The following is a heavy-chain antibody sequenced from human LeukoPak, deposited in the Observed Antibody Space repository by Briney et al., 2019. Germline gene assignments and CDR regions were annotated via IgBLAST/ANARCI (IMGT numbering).Heavy chain of an antibody. J-gene: IGHJ4*02. CDR2: IYYSGST. D-gene: IGHD2/OR15-2a*01. CDR3: ARESGDNNSSPDY. Sequence: PSETLSLTCTVSGGSISSSSYYWGWIRQPPGKGLEWIGSIYYSGSTYYNPSLKSRVTISVDTSKNQFSLKLSSVTAADTAVYYCARESGDNNSSPDYWGQGTLVTVSS. V-gene: IGHV4-39*07. CDR1: GGSISSSSYY.